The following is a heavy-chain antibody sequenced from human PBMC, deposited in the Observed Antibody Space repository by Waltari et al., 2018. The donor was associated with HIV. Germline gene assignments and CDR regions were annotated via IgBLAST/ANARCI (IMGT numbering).Heavy chain of an antibody. CDR1: GGSISSYY. CDR3: ARIVEMATIYNANWFDP. Sequence: QVNLKESGPGLVKPSETLSLTCRVSGGSISSYYWSWIRPPPGKGLEWIGYIYYSGSTNYNPALKSRVTISVDTSKNQFSLKLSSVTAADTAVYYCARIVEMATIYNANWFDPWGQGTLVTVSS. V-gene: IGHV4-59*01. D-gene: IGHD5-12*01. CDR2: IYYSGST. J-gene: IGHJ5*02.